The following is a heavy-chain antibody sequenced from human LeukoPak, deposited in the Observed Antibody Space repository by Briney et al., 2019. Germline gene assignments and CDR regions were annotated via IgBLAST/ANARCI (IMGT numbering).Heavy chain of an antibody. CDR3: ARAPIVVVPAAMRWNWFDP. CDR1: GGSFSGYY. J-gene: IGHJ5*02. Sequence: SETLSLTCAVYGGSFSGYYWSWIRQPPGKGLEWIGEINHSGSTNYNPSLKSRVTISVDTSKNQFSLKLSSVTAADTAVYYCARAPIVVVPAAMRWNWFDPWGQGTLVTVSS. CDR2: INHSGST. D-gene: IGHD2-2*01. V-gene: IGHV4-34*01.